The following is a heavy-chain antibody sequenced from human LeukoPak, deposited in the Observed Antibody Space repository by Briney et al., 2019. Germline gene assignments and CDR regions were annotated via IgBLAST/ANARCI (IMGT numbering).Heavy chain of an antibody. CDR1: GFTFSSYW. J-gene: IGHJ4*02. Sequence: GGSLRLSCAASGFTFSSYWMSWVRQAPGKGLEWVANIKQDGSEKYYVDSVKGRFTISRDNAKNSPYLQMNSLRAEDTAVYYCARDHRKVRGVIDYWGQGTLVTVSS. D-gene: IGHD3-10*01. V-gene: IGHV3-7*03. CDR3: ARDHRKVRGVIDY. CDR2: IKQDGSEK.